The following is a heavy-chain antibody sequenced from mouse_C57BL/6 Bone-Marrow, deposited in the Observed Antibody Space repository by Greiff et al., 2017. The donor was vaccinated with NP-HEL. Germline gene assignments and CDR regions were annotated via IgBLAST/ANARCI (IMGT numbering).Heavy chain of an antibody. D-gene: IGHD3-2*02. CDR1: GYTFTSYW. V-gene: IGHV1-64*01. Sequence: QVQLQQSGAELVKPGASVKLSCKASGYTFTSYWMHWVKQRPGQGLEWIGMIHPNSGSTNYNEKFKGKATLTADKSSSTAYMELRSLTSEDSAVYFCARGAEATAWFAYGGQGTLVTVSA. CDR2: IHPNSGST. CDR3: ARGAEATAWFAY. J-gene: IGHJ3*01.